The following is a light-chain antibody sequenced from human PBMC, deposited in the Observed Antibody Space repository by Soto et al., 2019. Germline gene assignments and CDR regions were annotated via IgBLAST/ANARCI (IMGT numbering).Light chain of an antibody. V-gene: IGLV8-61*01. J-gene: IGLJ3*02. CDR2: STN. CDR1: SGSVSTNYD. CDR3: VLYMGSGIWV. Sequence: QTVVTQEPSFSVSPGGTVTLTCGLSSGSVSTNYDPSWYQQTPGQAPRTLIYSTNTRSSGVPDRFSGSILGNNAALTITGAHSDDESDYYCVLYMGSGIWVFGGGTKLTVL.